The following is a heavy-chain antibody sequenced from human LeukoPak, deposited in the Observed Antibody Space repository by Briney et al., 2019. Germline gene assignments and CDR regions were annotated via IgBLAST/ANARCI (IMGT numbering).Heavy chain of an antibody. V-gene: IGHV1-8*03. Sequence: ASVKVSCKASGYTFTSYDINWVRQATGQGLEWMGWMNPNSGNTGYAQKFQGRVTITRNTSISTAYMELSSLRSEDTAVYYCARGLGIAAAGTIDYYYMDVWGKGTTVTVSS. CDR2: MNPNSGNT. CDR3: ARGLGIAAAGTIDYYYMDV. CDR1: GYTFTSYD. D-gene: IGHD6-13*01. J-gene: IGHJ6*03.